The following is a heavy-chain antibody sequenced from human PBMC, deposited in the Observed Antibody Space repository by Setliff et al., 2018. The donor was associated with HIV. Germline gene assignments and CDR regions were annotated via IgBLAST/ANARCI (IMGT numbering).Heavy chain of an antibody. CDR2: IS. D-gene: IGHD3-10*01. Sequence: ASVKVSCKASGYTFSSYGFNWVRQAPGQGLEWMGWISQGRVTMTADTSTSTAYMELSSLRSEDTAVYYCASGVGHFDTSYSEKYWGQGTLVTVSS. J-gene: IGHJ4*02. CDR3: ASGVGHFDTSYSEKY. CDR1: GYTFSSYG. V-gene: IGHV1-18*01.